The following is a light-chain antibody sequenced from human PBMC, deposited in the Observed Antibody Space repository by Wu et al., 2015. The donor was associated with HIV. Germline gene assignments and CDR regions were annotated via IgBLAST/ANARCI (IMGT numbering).Light chain of an antibody. V-gene: IGKV1-5*03. CDR2: KAS. CDR3: QQYETYPG. J-gene: IGKJ1*01. CDR1: QSISTW. Sequence: DIQMTQSPSTLSAFVGDRVTITCRASQSISTWLAWYQQKPGKAPKLLIYKASNLESGVPSRFSGSGSGTEFTLTISSLQPDDSATYYCQQYETYPGFGQGTKVEIK.